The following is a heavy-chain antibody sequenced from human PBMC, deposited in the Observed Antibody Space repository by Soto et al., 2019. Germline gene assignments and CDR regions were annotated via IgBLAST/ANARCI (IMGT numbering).Heavy chain of an antibody. CDR1: GFTFSNYG. CDR3: AKGDWFDP. Sequence: QVQLVESGGGVVQPGRSLRLSCAASGFTFSNYGMHWVRQAPGKGLEWVAVISSDGSNKYYADSVKGRFSISRDNSKNTLYLQMNSLSAEDTAVYYCAKGDWFDPWGQGTLVTVSS. CDR2: ISSDGSNK. V-gene: IGHV3-30*18. J-gene: IGHJ5*02.